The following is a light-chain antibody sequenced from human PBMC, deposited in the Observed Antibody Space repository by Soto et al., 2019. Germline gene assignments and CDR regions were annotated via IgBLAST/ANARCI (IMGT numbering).Light chain of an antibody. CDR1: QSVSSN. Sequence: EIVMTQSPATLSVSPGESATLSGRASQSVSSNLAWYQQKPGQAPRLLIYGASTRATGIPARFSGSVSGTEFTLTIGSLQSEDFAGYYCQQYNNWPFTFGAGTKVDIK. CDR3: QQYNNWPFT. CDR2: GAS. V-gene: IGKV3-15*01. J-gene: IGKJ3*01.